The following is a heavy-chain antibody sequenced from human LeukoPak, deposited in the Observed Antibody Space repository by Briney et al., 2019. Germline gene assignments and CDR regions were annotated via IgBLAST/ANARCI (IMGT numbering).Heavy chain of an antibody. V-gene: IGHV1-3*01. CDR1: GYTFTSYA. CDR3: ARTQGVYYGGNSGAFDI. D-gene: IGHD4-23*01. CDR2: INAGKGNT. Sequence: GASVKVSCTASGYTFTSYAMHWVRQAPGQRPEWMGWINAGKGNTKYSQKFQGRVTITRDTSASTAYMEVSSLRSEDTAVYHCARTQGVYYGGNSGAFDIWGQGTVVTVSS. J-gene: IGHJ3*02.